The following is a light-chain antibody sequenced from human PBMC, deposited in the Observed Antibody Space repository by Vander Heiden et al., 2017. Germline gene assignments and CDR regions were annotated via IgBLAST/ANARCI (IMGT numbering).Light chain of an antibody. V-gene: IGKV1-5*03. Sequence: DIQMTQSPSTLSASVGDRVTITCRASQSISSWLAWYQQKPGKPPKRLIYKASSLESGVPSRFSGSGSGTEFTLTISSLQPDDFATYYCQQYNSYSHTFGQGTKLEIK. CDR3: QQYNSYSHT. CDR1: QSISSW. J-gene: IGKJ2*01. CDR2: KAS.